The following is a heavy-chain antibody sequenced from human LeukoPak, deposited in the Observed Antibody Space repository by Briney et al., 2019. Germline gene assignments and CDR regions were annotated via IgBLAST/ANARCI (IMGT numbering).Heavy chain of an antibody. V-gene: IGHV3-33*01. Sequence: GGSLRLSCAASGFTFSSYGMHWVRQAPGKGLEWVAVIWYDGSNKYYADSVKGRFTISRDNSKNTLYLQMNSLRAEDTAVYYCARDDYSNFLYYYGMDVWGQGTTVTVSS. CDR3: ARDDYSNFLYYYGMDV. CDR2: IWYDGSNK. D-gene: IGHD4-11*01. CDR1: GFTFSSYG. J-gene: IGHJ6*02.